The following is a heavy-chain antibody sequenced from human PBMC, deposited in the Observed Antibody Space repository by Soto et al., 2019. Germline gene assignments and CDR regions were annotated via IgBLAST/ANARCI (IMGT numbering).Heavy chain of an antibody. J-gene: IGHJ4*02. CDR2: ISWNSGSI. D-gene: IGHD3-22*01. CDR3: AKGGYSSGYYGYFDY. CDR1: GFTFDDYA. Sequence: PGGSLRLSCAASGFTFDDYAMHWVRQAPGKGLEWVSGISWNSGSIGYADSVKGRFTISRDNAKNSLYLQMNSLRAEDTALYYCAKGGYSSGYYGYFDYWGQGTLVTVSS. V-gene: IGHV3-9*01.